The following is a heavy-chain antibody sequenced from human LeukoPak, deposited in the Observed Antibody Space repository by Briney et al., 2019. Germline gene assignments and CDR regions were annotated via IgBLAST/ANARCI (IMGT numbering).Heavy chain of an antibody. CDR2: IYYSGST. J-gene: IGHJ6*03. CDR3: ARQARDYYYYYMDV. V-gene: IGHV4-39*01. Sequence: PSETLSLTCTVSGGSISSSSYYWGWIRQPPGKGLEWIGSIYYSGSTYYNPSLKSRVTISVDTSKNQFSLKLSSVTAADTAVYYCARQARDYYYYYMDVWGKGTTVTVSS. CDR1: GGSISSSSYY.